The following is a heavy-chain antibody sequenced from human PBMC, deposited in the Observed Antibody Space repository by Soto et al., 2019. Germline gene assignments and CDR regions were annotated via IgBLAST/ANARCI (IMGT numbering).Heavy chain of an antibody. CDR2: ISGSGGST. CDR1: GFTFSSYA. D-gene: IGHD6-13*01. CDR3: AKDPSQLGYFDY. J-gene: IGHJ4*02. V-gene: IGHV3-23*01. Sequence: LRLSCAASGFTFSSYAMSWVRQAPGKGLEWVSAISGSGGSTYYADSVKGRFTISRDNSKNTLYLQMNSLRAEDTAVYYCAKDPSQLGYFDYWGQGTLVTVSS.